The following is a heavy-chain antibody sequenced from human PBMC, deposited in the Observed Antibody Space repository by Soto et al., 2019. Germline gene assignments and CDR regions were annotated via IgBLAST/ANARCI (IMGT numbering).Heavy chain of an antibody. CDR3: AKDQLGGWDYYYYYYGMDV. Sequence: QVQLVESGGGVVQPGRSLRLSCAASGFTFITYGMHWVRQAPGKGLEWVAVIWFDGSNKYYADSVKGRFTISRDNSNHTLFLQMKSLRAEDTAVYYCAKDQLGGWDYYYYYYGMDVWGQGTTVTVSS. J-gene: IGHJ6*02. CDR2: IWFDGSNK. D-gene: IGHD5-12*01. CDR1: GFTFITYG. V-gene: IGHV3-33*06.